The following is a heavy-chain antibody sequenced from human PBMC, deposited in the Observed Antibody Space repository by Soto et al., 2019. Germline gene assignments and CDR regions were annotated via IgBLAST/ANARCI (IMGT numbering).Heavy chain of an antibody. CDR3: VNVYVVY. J-gene: IGHJ4*02. V-gene: IGHV3-23*01. D-gene: IGHD2-15*01. CDR2: ISGSGGST. CDR1: GFTFSSYA. Sequence: GGALKLSFAAPGFTFSSYAMRWVRQAPGKGLEWVSAISGSGGSTYYADSVKGRFTISRDNSKNTLYLQISSLRAEDTAVYYCVNVYVVYWGQGTLVTVSS.